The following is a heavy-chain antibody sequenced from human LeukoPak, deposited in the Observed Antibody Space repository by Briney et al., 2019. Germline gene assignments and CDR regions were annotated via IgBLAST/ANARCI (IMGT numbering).Heavy chain of an antibody. CDR3: AKCLGSGWYASSD. J-gene: IGHJ4*02. D-gene: IGHD6-13*01. CDR1: GFTFTTYW. Sequence: GGSLRLSCAASGFTFTTYWMHWVRQAPGKGLVWVSHINSDGSITSYADSVKGRFTISRDNAKNTLYLQMNSLRAEDTAVYYCAKCLGSGWYASSDWGQGTLVTVSS. CDR2: INSDGSIT. V-gene: IGHV3-74*01.